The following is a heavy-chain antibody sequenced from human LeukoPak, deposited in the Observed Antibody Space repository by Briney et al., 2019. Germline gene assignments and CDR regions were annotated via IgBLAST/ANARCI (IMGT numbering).Heavy chain of an antibody. V-gene: IGHV4-4*07. J-gene: IGHJ4*02. Sequence: SETLSLTCNFSGGSISSYYWSWIRQPAGKGLEWIGRIYTSGNTNYNPSLKSRVTMSLDPSKNQVSLNLSSVTAADTAIYYCAREAGGNRPLDYWGQGTLVTVSS. D-gene: IGHD4-23*01. CDR1: GGSISSYY. CDR2: IYTSGNT. CDR3: AREAGGNRPLDY.